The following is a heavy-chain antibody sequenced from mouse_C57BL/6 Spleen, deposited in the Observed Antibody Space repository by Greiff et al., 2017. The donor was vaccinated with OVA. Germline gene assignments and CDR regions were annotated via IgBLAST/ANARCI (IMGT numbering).Heavy chain of an antibody. CDR3: SRSKVYDGYYGY. D-gene: IGHD2-3*01. Sequence: QVQLQQSGPELVKPGASVKIPCKASGYAFSSSWMNWVKQRPGKGLEWIGRIYPGDGDTNYNGKFKGKATLTADQSSCTAYMQLSSLTSEDSAVYFCSRSKVYDGYYGYWGQGTTLTVAS. CDR2: IYPGDGDT. V-gene: IGHV1-82*01. CDR1: GYAFSSSW. J-gene: IGHJ2*01.